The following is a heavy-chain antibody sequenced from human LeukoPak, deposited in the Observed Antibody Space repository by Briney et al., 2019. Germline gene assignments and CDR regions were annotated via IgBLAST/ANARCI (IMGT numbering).Heavy chain of an antibody. CDR1: GYTFTSYG. Sequence: ASVKVSCKASGYTFTSYGISWVRQAPGQGLEWMGWISAYNGNTNYAQKLQGRVTMTRNTSISTAYMELSSLRSEDTAVYYCARGSRAYGDYVDYWGQGTLVTVSS. CDR3: ARGSRAYGDYVDY. CDR2: ISAYNGNT. D-gene: IGHD4-17*01. J-gene: IGHJ4*02. V-gene: IGHV1-18*01.